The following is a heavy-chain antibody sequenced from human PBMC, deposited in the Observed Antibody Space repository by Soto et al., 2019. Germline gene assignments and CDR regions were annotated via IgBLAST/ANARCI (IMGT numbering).Heavy chain of an antibody. V-gene: IGHV4-59*08. D-gene: IGHD3-3*01. CDR2: IYYSGST. CDR3: ARGITIFGLNYYYYMDV. CDR1: GGSISSYY. Sequence: SETLSLTCTVSGGSISSYYWSWIRQPPGKGLEWIGYIYYSGSTNYNPSLKSRVTISVDTSKNQFSLKLSSVTAADTAVYYCARGITIFGLNYYYYMDVWGKGTTVTVSS. J-gene: IGHJ6*03.